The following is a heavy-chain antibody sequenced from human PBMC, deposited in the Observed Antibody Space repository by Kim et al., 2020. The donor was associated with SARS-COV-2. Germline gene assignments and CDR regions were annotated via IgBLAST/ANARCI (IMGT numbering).Heavy chain of an antibody. CDR2: GTT. CDR3: ARGSGWLDY. D-gene: IGHD6-19*01. V-gene: IGHV4-59*09. Sequence: GTTRYSPPHKGRVTISKDTSKNQLSLKLSSVTAADTALYYCARGSGWLDYWGQGTLVTVSS. J-gene: IGHJ4*02.